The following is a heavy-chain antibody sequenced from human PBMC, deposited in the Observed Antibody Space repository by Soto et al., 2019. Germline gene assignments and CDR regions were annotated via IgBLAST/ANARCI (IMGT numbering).Heavy chain of an antibody. Sequence: QVQLVQSGAEVKKPGASVKVSCKASGYTFTGYYMHWVRQAPGQGLEWMGWINPNSGGTNYAQKFQGWVTMTRDTSLSTAYMELSRLRSDDTAVYYCARDRDCSSTSCYGWYFDLWGRGTLVTVSS. CDR3: ARDRDCSSTSCYGWYFDL. J-gene: IGHJ2*01. V-gene: IGHV1-2*04. CDR1: GYTFTGYY. CDR2: INPNSGGT. D-gene: IGHD2-2*01.